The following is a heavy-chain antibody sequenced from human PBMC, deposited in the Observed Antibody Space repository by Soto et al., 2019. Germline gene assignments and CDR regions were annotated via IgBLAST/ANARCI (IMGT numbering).Heavy chain of an antibody. CDR2: INPNSGGT. CDR1: GYTFTGYY. Sequence: ASVKVSCKASGYTFTGYYMHWVRQAPGQGLEWMGWINPNSGGTNYAQKFQGWVTMTRDTSISTAYMELSRLRSDDTAVYYCARDRADCSSTSCYGSFDYWGQGTLVTVSS. J-gene: IGHJ4*02. CDR3: ARDRADCSSTSCYGSFDY. V-gene: IGHV1-2*04. D-gene: IGHD2-2*01.